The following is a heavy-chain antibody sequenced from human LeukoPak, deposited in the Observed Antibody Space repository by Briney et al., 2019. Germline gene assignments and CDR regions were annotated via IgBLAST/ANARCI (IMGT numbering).Heavy chain of an antibody. CDR1: GGTFSSYA. CDR2: IIPIFGTA. D-gene: IGHD6-13*01. V-gene: IGHV1-69*13. CDR3: ARESYLVRIAAAADSGEEYFQH. J-gene: IGHJ1*01. Sequence: GASVKVSCKASGGTFSSYAISWVRQAPGQGLEWMGGIIPIFGTANYAQKFQGRVTITADESTSTAYMELSSLRSEDTAVYYCARESYLVRIAAAADSGEEYFQHWGQGTLVTVSS.